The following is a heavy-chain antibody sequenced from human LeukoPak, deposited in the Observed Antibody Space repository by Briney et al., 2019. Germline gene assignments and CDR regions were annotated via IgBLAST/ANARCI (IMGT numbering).Heavy chain of an antibody. Sequence: TGGSLRLSCAASGFTFSSYAMHWVRQAPGKGLEWVAVIWYDGSNKYYADSVKGRFTISRDNSKNTLYLQMNSLRAEDTAVYYCARPNINYYYGMDVWGQGTTVTVSS. CDR3: ARPNINYYYGMDV. D-gene: IGHD2/OR15-2a*01. CDR2: IWYDGSNK. V-gene: IGHV3-33*08. CDR1: GFTFSSYA. J-gene: IGHJ6*02.